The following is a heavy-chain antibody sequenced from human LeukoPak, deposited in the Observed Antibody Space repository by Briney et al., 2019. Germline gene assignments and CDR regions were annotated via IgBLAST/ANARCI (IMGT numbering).Heavy chain of an antibody. CDR2: ISSSGSTI. V-gene: IGHV3-11*01. Sequence: GGSLRLSCAASGFTFSDYYMSWIRRAPGKGLEWVSYISSSGSTIYYADSVKGRYTISRDNAKNSLYLQMNSLRAEDTAVYYCASPALAYCGGDCYHFDYWGQGTLVTVSS. CDR1: GFTFSDYY. J-gene: IGHJ4*02. D-gene: IGHD2-21*02. CDR3: ASPALAYCGGDCYHFDY.